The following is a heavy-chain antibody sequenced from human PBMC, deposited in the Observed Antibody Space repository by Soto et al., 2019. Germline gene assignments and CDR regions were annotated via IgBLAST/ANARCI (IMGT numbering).Heavy chain of an antibody. CDR2: IYSGGST. CDR3: ARKGGYCSSTSCYSAYYYYYYMDV. D-gene: IGHD2-2*02. V-gene: IGHV3-66*01. Sequence: PGGSLRLSCAASGFTVSSNYMSWVRQAPGKGLEWVSVIYSGGSTYYADSVKGRFTISRDNSKNTLYLQMNSLRAEDTAVYYCARKGGYCSSTSCYSAYYYYYYMDVWGKGTTVTVT. J-gene: IGHJ6*03. CDR1: GFTVSSNY.